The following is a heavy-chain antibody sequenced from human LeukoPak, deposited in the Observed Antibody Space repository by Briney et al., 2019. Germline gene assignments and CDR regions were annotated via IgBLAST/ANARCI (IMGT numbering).Heavy chain of an antibody. V-gene: IGHV4-34*01. CDR1: GGSFSGYY. CDR2: INHSGST. Sequence: SETLSLTCAVYGGSFSGYYWSWIRQPPGKALEWIGEINHSGSTNYNPSLKSRVTISVDTSKNQFSLKLSSVTAADTAVYYCARGRYSGSYYYWGQGTLVTVSS. D-gene: IGHD1-26*01. J-gene: IGHJ4*02. CDR3: ARGRYSGSYYY.